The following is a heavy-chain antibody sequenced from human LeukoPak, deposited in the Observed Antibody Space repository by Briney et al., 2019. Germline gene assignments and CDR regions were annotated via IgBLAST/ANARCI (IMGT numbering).Heavy chain of an antibody. CDR3: ARHGGYSYGGFDY. J-gene: IGHJ4*02. Sequence: QSSETLSLTCTVSGGSISSGGYYWSWIRQHPGKGLEWIGYIYYSGSTNYNPSLKSRVTISVDTSKNQFSLKLSSVTAADTAVYYCARHGGYSYGGFDYWGQGTLVTVSS. CDR2: IYYSGST. CDR1: GGSISSGGYY. D-gene: IGHD5-18*01. V-gene: IGHV4-61*08.